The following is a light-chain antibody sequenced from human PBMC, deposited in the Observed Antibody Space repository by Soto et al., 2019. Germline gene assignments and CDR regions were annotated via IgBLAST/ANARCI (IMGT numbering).Light chain of an antibody. Sequence: DIQMTQSPSTLSASIGDRVTITCRASQSTTGWLAWYQQKPGKAPKLLIYGTSSLETGVPSRFSGSGSGTEFTLTITYLQPDDFAPYYCQQYSTYSYSFGQGTKLEIK. CDR1: QSTTGW. CDR2: GTS. J-gene: IGKJ2*03. V-gene: IGKV1-5*03. CDR3: QQYSTYSYS.